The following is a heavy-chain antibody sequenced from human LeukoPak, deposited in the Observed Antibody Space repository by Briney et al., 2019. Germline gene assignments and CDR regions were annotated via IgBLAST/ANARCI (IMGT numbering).Heavy chain of an antibody. Sequence: PSETLSLTCTVSGGSISSYYWSWIRQPPGKGLEWIGYIYYSGSTNYNPSLKSRVTISVDTSKNQFSLKLSSVTAADTAVYYCARPIAAAELYFDLWGRGTLVTVSS. J-gene: IGHJ2*01. CDR1: GGSISSYY. D-gene: IGHD6-13*01. V-gene: IGHV4-59*01. CDR3: ARPIAAAELYFDL. CDR2: IYYSGST.